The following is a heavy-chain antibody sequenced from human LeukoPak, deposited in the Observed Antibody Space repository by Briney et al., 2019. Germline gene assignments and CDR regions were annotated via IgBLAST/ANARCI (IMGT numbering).Heavy chain of an antibody. CDR3: ARGKYSSSSAFDP. J-gene: IGHJ5*02. CDR2: IYHSGST. CDR1: GYSISSGYY. Sequence: SETLSLTCTVSGYSISSGYYWGWIRQPPGKGLEWIGSIYHSGSTYYNPSLKSRVTISVDTSKDQFSLKLSSGTAADTAVYYCARGKYSSSSAFDPWGQGTLVTVSS. D-gene: IGHD6-6*01. V-gene: IGHV4-38-2*02.